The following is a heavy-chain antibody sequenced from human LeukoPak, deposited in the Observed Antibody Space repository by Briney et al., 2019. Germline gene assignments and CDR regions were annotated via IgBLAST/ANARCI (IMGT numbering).Heavy chain of an antibody. CDR2: IYYSGST. D-gene: IGHD5-12*01. CDR3: ARDHPSGYDGRPSDY. V-gene: IGHV4-59*01. Sequence: SETLSLTCAVYGGPFSGYYWSWIRQPPGKGLEWIGYIYYSGSTNYNPSLKSRVTISVDTSKNQFSLKLSSVTAADTAVYYCARDHPSGYDGRPSDYWGQGTLVTVSS. J-gene: IGHJ4*02. CDR1: GGPFSGYY.